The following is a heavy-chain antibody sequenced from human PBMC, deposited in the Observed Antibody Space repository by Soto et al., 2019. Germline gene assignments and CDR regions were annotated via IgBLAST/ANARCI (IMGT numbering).Heavy chain of an antibody. J-gene: IGHJ5*02. D-gene: IGHD5-12*01. CDR1: GYTFTGYY. CDR2: INPNSGGT. CDR3: ARDGRRVEMATINWFDP. V-gene: IGHV1-2*02. Sequence: ASVKVSCKASGYTFTGYYMHWVRQAPGQGLEWMGWINPNSGGTNYAQKFQGRVTMTRDTSISTAYMELSRLRSDDTAVYYCARDGRRVEMATINWFDPWGKGTLVTVSS.